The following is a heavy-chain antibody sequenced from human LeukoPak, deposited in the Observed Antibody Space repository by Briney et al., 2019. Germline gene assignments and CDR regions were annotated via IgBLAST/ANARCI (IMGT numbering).Heavy chain of an antibody. CDR3: AKSGSGNYYDRFDY. D-gene: IGHD3-10*01. CDR2: INSDGSSL. CDR1: GITFSSHW. Sequence: GGSLRLSCAASGITFSSHWMHWVRQAPGKGLVWVSRINSDGSSLSYADSVKGRFTISSDSSKNTLYLQMNSLRAEDTAVYYCAKSGSGNYYDRFDYWGQGTLITVSS. J-gene: IGHJ4*02. V-gene: IGHV3-74*01.